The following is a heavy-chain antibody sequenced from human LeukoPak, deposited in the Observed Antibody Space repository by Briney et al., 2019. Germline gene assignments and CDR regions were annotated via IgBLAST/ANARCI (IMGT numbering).Heavy chain of an antibody. Sequence: GGSLRLSCAASGFDLKNHGMHWVREAPGQALGWGAAISFDGGKINYVDYVKCRFTIHGDNSKNTLNLQMNSLRPDDTALYYCAKDCGPTGTHWYFDLWGRGTLITVSS. CDR2: ISFDGGKI. CDR1: GFDLKNHG. J-gene: IGHJ2*01. CDR3: AKDCGPTGTHWYFDL. D-gene: IGHD1-14*01. V-gene: IGHV3-30*18.